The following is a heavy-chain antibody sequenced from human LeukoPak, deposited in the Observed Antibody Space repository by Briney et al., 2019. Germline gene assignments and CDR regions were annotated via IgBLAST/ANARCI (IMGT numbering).Heavy chain of an antibody. CDR2: IGISDDT. Sequence: GRSLRLSCAASGFTLRSYDMPWVRQDTPKGLDWVSAIGISDDTYYQGSVKGRFTIPRENAKNSLYLQMNSLTAGDTAVYYCARGGIEVSGIDEIDYWGQGTLVTVSS. CDR1: GFTLRSYD. V-gene: IGHV3-13*01. CDR3: ARGGIEVSGIDEIDY. D-gene: IGHD6-19*01. J-gene: IGHJ4*02.